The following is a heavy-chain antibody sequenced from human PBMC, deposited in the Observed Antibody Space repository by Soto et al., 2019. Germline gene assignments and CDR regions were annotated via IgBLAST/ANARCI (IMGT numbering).Heavy chain of an antibody. CDR2: ISSDGXXX. V-gene: IGHV3-30*04. Sequence: QVQLVESGGGVVQPGRSLRLSCAASGFTFTDYPMHWARQAPGKGLEWVAVISSDGXXXXXXXXVKGRFTISRDNSKXXXXXXXXXXXXXXXXXXHCFGGALDDWGQGTLVTVSS. J-gene: IGHJ4*02. CDR3: FGGALDD. D-gene: IGHD3-10*01. CDR1: GFTFTDYP.